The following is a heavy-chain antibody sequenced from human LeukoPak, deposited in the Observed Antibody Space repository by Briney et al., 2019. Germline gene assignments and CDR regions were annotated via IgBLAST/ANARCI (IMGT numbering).Heavy chain of an antibody. Sequence: GGSLRLSCAASGFTFSTYAVNWVRQAPGKGLEWVSTISGSGDSTYYADSVKGRFTISRDNSKDTLYLQMSSVRVDDTAVYYCAKDFSGELDPFDYWGQGTLVTVSS. J-gene: IGHJ4*02. CDR2: ISGSGDST. V-gene: IGHV3-23*01. CDR1: GFTFSTYA. D-gene: IGHD1-26*01. CDR3: AKDFSGELDPFDY.